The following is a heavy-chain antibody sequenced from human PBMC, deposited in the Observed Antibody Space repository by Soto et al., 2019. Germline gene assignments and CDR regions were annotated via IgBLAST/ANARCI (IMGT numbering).Heavy chain of an antibody. CDR3: TTSYSVDIGRPIYYYYYGMDV. D-gene: IGHD2-2*03. J-gene: IGHJ6*02. V-gene: IGHV3-15*07. CDR1: GFTFSNAW. CDR2: IKSKTDGGTT. Sequence: EVQLVESGGGLVKPGGSLRLSCAASGFTFSNAWMNWVRQAPGKGLEWVGRIKSKTDGGTTDYAAPVKGRFTISRDDSKNTLYLQMNSLKTEDTAVYYCTTSYSVDIGRPIYYYYYGMDVWGQGTTVTVSS.